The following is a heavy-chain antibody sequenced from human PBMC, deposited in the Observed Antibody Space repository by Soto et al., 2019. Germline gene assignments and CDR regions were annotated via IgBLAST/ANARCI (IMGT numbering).Heavy chain of an antibody. D-gene: IGHD2-15*01. V-gene: IGHV3-48*01. J-gene: IGHJ5*02. CDR3: ATDGCSGSNCLNWFEP. CDR2: ISSSSTTK. Sequence: GGSLRLSCSASGFTFSSYSMNWVRQAPGKGLEWVSYISSSSTTKYYADSVKGRFTISRDNAKNSLYLQMNSLRAEDTAVYYCATDGCSGSNCLNWFEPWGQGTLVTVSS. CDR1: GFTFSSYS.